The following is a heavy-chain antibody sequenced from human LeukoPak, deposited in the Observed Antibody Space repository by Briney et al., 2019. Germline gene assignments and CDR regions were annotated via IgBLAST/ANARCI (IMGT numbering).Heavy chain of an antibody. CDR2: IISDGTTT. CDR1: GFPHSNFW. J-gene: IGHJ4*02. Sequence: PGGSLRLSCTASGFPHSNFWMHWARQVPGKGLVWVSRIISDGTTTSYADSVKGRFTISRDNAKNTLYLQMNSLRAEDTAVYYCTRDWRNMAFDYWGQGTLVTVSS. D-gene: IGHD2/OR15-2a*01. V-gene: IGHV3-74*01. CDR3: TRDWRNMAFDY.